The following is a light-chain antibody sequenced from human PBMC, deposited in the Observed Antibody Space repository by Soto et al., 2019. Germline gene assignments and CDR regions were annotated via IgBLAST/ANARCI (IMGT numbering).Light chain of an antibody. CDR2: DAS. CDR1: QSISMW. V-gene: IGKV1-5*01. CDR3: QQYDTYPWT. J-gene: IGKJ1*01. Sequence: DIEMTQSPSTLSASVGDRVTLTCRASQSISMWLAWYQQKPGKAPKFLIYDASTLETGVPSRFSGSGSGTEFTLTIRSLQPDDFATYYCQQYDTYPWTFGQGTRVEIK.